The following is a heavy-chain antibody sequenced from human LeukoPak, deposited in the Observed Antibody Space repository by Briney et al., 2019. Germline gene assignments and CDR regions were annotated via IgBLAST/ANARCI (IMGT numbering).Heavy chain of an antibody. D-gene: IGHD1-1*01. V-gene: IGHV1-2*02. CDR2: INPNSGGT. Sequence: ASVKVSCKASGYTFTGYYMHWVRQAPGQGLEWVGWINPNSGGTNYAQKFQGRVTMTRDTSISTAYMELSRLRSDDTAVYYCARDVDNWNDFDYWGQGTLVTVSS. CDR3: ARDVDNWNDFDY. CDR1: GYTFTGYY. J-gene: IGHJ4*02.